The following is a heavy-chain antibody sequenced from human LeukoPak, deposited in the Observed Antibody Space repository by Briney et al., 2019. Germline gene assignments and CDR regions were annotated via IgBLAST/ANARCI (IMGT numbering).Heavy chain of an antibody. Sequence: SETLSLTCAVSGGSISSSSHSWGWIRQPPGKGLEWTGSIYYTGTTYYNPSLKSRVTISVDTSKNQFSLKLNSVTAADTAVYYCAQSLGSSNWIGNWFDPWGQGTLVTVSS. CDR1: GGSISSSSHS. CDR2: IYYTGTT. V-gene: IGHV4-39*01. J-gene: IGHJ5*02. D-gene: IGHD6-13*01. CDR3: AQSLGSSNWIGNWFDP.